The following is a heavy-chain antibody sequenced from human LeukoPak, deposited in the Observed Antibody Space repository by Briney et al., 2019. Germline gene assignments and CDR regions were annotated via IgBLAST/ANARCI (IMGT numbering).Heavy chain of an antibody. J-gene: IGHJ5*02. CDR3: ARDRDSRWDFDL. V-gene: IGHV3-7*01. CDR2: IKQDGSET. Sequence: GGSLRLSCAASGFTSSTYWMSWVRQAPGKGLEWVASIKQDGSETYYVDSVKGRFTLSRDNAKNSLYLQMNSLRADDTAVYYCARDRDSRWDFDLWGQGTLVTVSS. CDR1: GFTSSTYW. D-gene: IGHD5-12*01.